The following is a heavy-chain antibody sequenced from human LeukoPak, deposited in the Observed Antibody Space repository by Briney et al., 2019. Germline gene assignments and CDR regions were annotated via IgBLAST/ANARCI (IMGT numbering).Heavy chain of an antibody. CDR2: ISYDGSNK. Sequence: PGGSLRLPCAASGFTFSSYGMHWVRQAPGKGLEWVAVISYDGSNKYYADSVKGRFTISRGNSKNTLYLQMNSLRAEDTAVYYCAKASGDSSGYYFDYWGQGTLVTVSS. D-gene: IGHD3-22*01. CDR1: GFTFSSYG. J-gene: IGHJ4*02. CDR3: AKASGDSSGYYFDY. V-gene: IGHV3-30*18.